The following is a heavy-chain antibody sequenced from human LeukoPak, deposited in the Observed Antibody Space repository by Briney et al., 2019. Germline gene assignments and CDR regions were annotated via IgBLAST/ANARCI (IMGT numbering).Heavy chain of an antibody. D-gene: IGHD3-22*01. V-gene: IGHV4-59*08. CDR2: IFYSGST. CDR3: ARLYHVSSAYFLDY. Sequence: SETLSLTCTVSGGSISTYYWSWIRQPPGKGLEWLGYIFYSGSTNYNPSLESRITISMDTSKNQFSLRLSSVTAADTAVYYCARLYHVSSAYFLDYWGQGTLVTVSS. CDR1: GGSISTYY. J-gene: IGHJ4*02.